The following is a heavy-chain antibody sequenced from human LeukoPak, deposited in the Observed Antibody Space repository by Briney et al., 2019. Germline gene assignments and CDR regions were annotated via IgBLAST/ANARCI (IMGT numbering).Heavy chain of an antibody. CDR1: GGSFSGYY. D-gene: IGHD3-16*01. CDR3: ARGEGAYYYGMDV. Sequence: SETLSLTCAVYGGSFSGYYWSWIRQPPGKGLEWIGEINHSGSTNYNPSLKSRVTISLDTSKNQFSLNLSSVTAADTAVYYCARGEGAYYYGMDVWGQGTTVTVSS. CDR2: INHSGST. V-gene: IGHV4-34*01. J-gene: IGHJ6*02.